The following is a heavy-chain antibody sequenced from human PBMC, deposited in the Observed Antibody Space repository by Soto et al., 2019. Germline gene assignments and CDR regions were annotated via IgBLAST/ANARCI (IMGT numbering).Heavy chain of an antibody. CDR1: GFTFSSYS. Sequence: GGSLRLSCAASGFTFSSYSMNWVRQAPGKGLEWVSYISSSSSTIYYADSVKGRFTISRDNAKNSLYLQMNSLRAEDTAVYYCARGPQTYYDFWSGYSEPLYFDYWGQGTLVTVSS. CDR3: ARGPQTYYDFWSGYSEPLYFDY. V-gene: IGHV3-48*01. J-gene: IGHJ4*02. CDR2: ISSSSSTI. D-gene: IGHD3-3*01.